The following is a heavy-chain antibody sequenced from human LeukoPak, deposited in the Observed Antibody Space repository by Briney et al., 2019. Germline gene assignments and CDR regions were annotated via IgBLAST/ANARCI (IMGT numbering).Heavy chain of an antibody. Sequence: GGSLKLSCAASGFTFSGSAMHWVRQASGKGLEWVGRIRSKANSYATAYAASVKGRFTISRDDSKNTAYLQMNSLKTEDTAVYYCTRAYDRFPNYWGQGTLVTVSS. CDR1: GFTFSGSA. D-gene: IGHD3-22*01. CDR3: TRAYDRFPNY. CDR2: IRSKANSYAT. J-gene: IGHJ4*02. V-gene: IGHV3-73*01.